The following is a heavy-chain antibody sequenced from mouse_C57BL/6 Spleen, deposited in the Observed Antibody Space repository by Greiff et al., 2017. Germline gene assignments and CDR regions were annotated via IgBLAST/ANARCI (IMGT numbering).Heavy chain of an antibody. D-gene: IGHD1-1*01. V-gene: IGHV1-52*01. Sequence: QVQLQQPGAELVRPGSSVKLSCKASGYTFTSYWMHWVKQRPIQGLEWIGNIDPSDSETHYNQKFKDKATLTVDKSSSTAYMQLSSLTSEDSAVYYGAREEGYGSTHCDYWGQGTTRTVSS. J-gene: IGHJ2*01. CDR2: IDPSDSET. CDR1: GYTFTSYW. CDR3: AREEGYGSTHCDY.